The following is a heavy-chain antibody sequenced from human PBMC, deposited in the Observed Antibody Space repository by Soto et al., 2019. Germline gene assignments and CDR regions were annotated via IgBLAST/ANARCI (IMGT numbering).Heavy chain of an antibody. CDR2: ISGSGGST. Sequence: PGGSLRLSCAASGFTFISYAMSWVRQAPGKGLEWVSAISGSGGSTYYADSVKGRFTISIDNSKNTLYLQMNSLRAEDTAVYYCARDTTYYDFWSGYPLYYYYGMDVWGQGTTVTVSS. J-gene: IGHJ6*02. D-gene: IGHD3-3*01. CDR3: ARDTTYYDFWSGYPLYYYYGMDV. CDR1: GFTFISYA. V-gene: IGHV3-23*01.